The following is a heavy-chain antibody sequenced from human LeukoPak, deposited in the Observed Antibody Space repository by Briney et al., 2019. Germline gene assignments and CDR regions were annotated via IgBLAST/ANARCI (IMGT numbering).Heavy chain of an antibody. Sequence: SETLSLTCTVSGGSISSYYWSWIRQPPGKGLECIAYLYYSGNTNYNPSLKGRATISVDTSKNQFSLKLTSVTAADTAVYYCARVYGYNFYYFNYWGQGIRVTVSS. CDR1: GGSISSYY. J-gene: IGHJ4*02. CDR3: ARVYGYNFYYFNY. D-gene: IGHD5-24*01. V-gene: IGHV4-59*01. CDR2: LYYSGNT.